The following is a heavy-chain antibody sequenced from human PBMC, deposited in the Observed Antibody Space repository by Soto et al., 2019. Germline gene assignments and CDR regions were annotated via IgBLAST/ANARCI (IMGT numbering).Heavy chain of an antibody. Sequence: GGSLRLSCAASGFTFSSYAMSWVRQAPGKGLEWVSAISGSGGSTYYADSVKGRFTISRDNSKNPLYLQMNSLRAEDTAVYYCAKDGPLEYSSSSGLHTREARRYYYYYGMDVWGQGTTVTVSS. D-gene: IGHD6-6*01. CDR2: ISGSGGST. V-gene: IGHV3-23*01. CDR3: AKDGPLEYSSSSGLHTREARRYYYYYGMDV. CDR1: GFTFSSYA. J-gene: IGHJ6*02.